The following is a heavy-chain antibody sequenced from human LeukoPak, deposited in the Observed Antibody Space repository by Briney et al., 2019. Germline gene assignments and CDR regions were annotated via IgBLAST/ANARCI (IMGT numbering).Heavy chain of an antibody. CDR2: INHSGST. CDR3: ARGDYMTMVRGAPRYYYGMDV. V-gene: IGHV4-34*01. CDR1: GGSFSGYY. D-gene: IGHD3-10*01. J-gene: IGHJ6*02. Sequence: SETLSLTCAVYGGSFSGYYWSWIRQPPGKGLEWIGEINHSGSTNYRPSLKSRVTISVDTSKNQFSLKLSSVTAADTAVYYCARGDYMTMVRGAPRYYYGMDVWGQGTTVTVSS.